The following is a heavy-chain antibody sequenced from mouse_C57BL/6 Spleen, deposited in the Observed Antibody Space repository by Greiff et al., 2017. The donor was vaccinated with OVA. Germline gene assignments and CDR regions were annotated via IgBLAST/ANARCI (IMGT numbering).Heavy chain of an antibody. J-gene: IGHJ4*01. D-gene: IGHD1-1*01. CDR2: ISSGSSTI. Sequence: EVKLVESGGGLVKPGGSLKLSCAASGFTFSDYGMHWVRQAPEKGLEWVAYISSGSSTIYYADTVKGRFTISRDNAKNTLFLQMTSLRSEDTAMYYDARNPPSSTTVEATEAMDYWGQGTSVTVSS. V-gene: IGHV5-17*01. CDR1: GFTFSDYG. CDR3: ARNPPSSTTVEATEAMDY.